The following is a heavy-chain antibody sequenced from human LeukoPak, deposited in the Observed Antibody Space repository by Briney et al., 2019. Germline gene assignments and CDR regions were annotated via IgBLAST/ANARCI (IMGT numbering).Heavy chain of an antibody. D-gene: IGHD3-10*01. CDR2: IYYSGST. Sequence: SETLSLTCTVSGGSISSHYYWIWIRQPPGKGLEWIGSIYYSGSTYYNPSLKRRVTISVDTSKNQFSLKLNSLTAAETAVYYCARQYGSGSSYTPVVDLWGQGTLVTVSS. CDR1: GGSISSHYY. J-gene: IGHJ4*02. V-gene: IGHV4-39*01. CDR3: ARQYGSGSSYTPVVDL.